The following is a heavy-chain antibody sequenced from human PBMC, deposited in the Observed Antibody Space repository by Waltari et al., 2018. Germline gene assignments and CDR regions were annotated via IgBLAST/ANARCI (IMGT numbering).Heavy chain of an antibody. Sequence: QVQLQQWGAGLLKPSETLSLTCAVYGGSFSGYYWSWIRQPPGKGLEWIGEINHSGSTNYNPSLKSRVTISVDTSKNQFSLKLSSVTAADTAVYYRATSTVMVYAIGYYYYYGMDVWGQGTTVTVSS. CDR2: INHSGST. CDR3: ATSTVMVYAIGYYYYYGMDV. V-gene: IGHV4-34*01. D-gene: IGHD2-8*01. J-gene: IGHJ6*02. CDR1: GGSFSGYY.